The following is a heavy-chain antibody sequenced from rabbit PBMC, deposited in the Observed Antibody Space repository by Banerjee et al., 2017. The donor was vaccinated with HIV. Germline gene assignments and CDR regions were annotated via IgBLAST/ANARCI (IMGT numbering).Heavy chain of an antibody. V-gene: IGHV1S45*01. CDR1: GIDFSRSFW. J-gene: IGHJ6*01. CDR3: ARRDYTYGAGGYAPL. CDR2: IYPTYGAT. Sequence: QEHLVESGGGLVTLGGSLKLTCKASGIDFSRSFWISWVRQTPGKGLEWIGCIYPTYGATDYANWVNGRFTISKTSSTTVTLQMTSLTAADTATYFCARRDYTYGAGGYAPLWGPGTLVTVS. D-gene: IGHD6-1*01.